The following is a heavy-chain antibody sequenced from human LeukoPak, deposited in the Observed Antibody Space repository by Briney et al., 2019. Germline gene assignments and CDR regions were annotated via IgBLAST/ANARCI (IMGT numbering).Heavy chain of an antibody. Sequence: GASVKVSCKASGDTFSRYAINWVRQAPGQGLEWMGGIIPIFGSANYAQNFQGRVTITADESTSTAYMELSSLRAEDTAVYYCARRVVDDYMLDAFDIWGQGTMVTVSS. J-gene: IGHJ3*02. V-gene: IGHV1-69*13. CDR3: ARRVVDDYMLDAFDI. D-gene: IGHD4-11*01. CDR1: GDTFSRYA. CDR2: IIPIFGSA.